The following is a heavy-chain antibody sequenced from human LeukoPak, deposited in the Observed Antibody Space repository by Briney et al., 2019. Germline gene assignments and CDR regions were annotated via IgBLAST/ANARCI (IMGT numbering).Heavy chain of an antibody. V-gene: IGHV3-48*03. CDR3: GRDSCNRYWYFDL. J-gene: IGHJ2*01. CDR1: GFTFSRYE. Sequence: GGSLRLSCAPSGFTFSRYEMNCVRQAPGRRLEWVSDISSSATNKYYAAAVKGRFTINRDNAKNSLYLQMDSLSADETAVYYCGRDSCNRYWYFDLWGRGTLTVSS. CDR2: ISSSATNK. D-gene: IGHD2/OR15-2a*01.